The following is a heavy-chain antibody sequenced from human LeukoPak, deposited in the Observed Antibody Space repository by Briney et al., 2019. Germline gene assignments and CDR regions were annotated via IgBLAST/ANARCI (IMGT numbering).Heavy chain of an antibody. D-gene: IGHD3-9*01. CDR2: ISGSGGST. V-gene: IGHV3-23*01. CDR3: AKKLYDILIGYYFADDP. CDR1: GFTFSSYA. J-gene: IGHJ5*02. Sequence: GGSLRLSCAASGFTFSSYAMSWVRQAPGKGLEWVSAISGSGGSTYYADSVKGRFTISRDNSKNTLYLQMNSLRAEDTAVYYCAKKLYDILIGYYFADDPWGQGTLVTVSS.